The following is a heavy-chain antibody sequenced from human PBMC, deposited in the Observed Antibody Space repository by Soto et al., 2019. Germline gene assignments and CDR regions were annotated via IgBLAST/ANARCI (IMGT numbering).Heavy chain of an antibody. V-gene: IGHV4-4*07. CDR2: IYSSGSS. J-gene: IGHJ3*02. CDR3: ARAKGGSSLAFDI. D-gene: IGHD1-26*01. CDR1: GGSVSGYY. Sequence: QVQLQESGPGLVKPSETLSLTCIVSGGSVSGYYWNWIRQPAGKGLEWIGRIYSSGSSNHNPSLNSRVTMLVDTSKNQFSLKLRSLTAADTAVYYWARAKGGSSLAFDIWGQGTMVIVSS.